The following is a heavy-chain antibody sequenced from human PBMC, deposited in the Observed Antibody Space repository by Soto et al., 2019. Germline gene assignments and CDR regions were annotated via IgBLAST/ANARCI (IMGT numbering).Heavy chain of an antibody. D-gene: IGHD5-12*01. V-gene: IGHV3-23*01. CDR1: GFTFSSYA. CDR2: ISGSGGST. Sequence: GGSLRLSCAASGFTFSSYAMSWVRQAPGKGLEWVSAISGSGGSTYYADSVKGRFTISRDNSKNTLYLQMNSLRAEDTAVYYCARVDEMMAYYYYYGMDVWGQGTTVTVSS. CDR3: ARVDEMMAYYYYYGMDV. J-gene: IGHJ6*02.